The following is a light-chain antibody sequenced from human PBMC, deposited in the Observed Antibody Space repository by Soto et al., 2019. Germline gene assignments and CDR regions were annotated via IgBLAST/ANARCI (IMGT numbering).Light chain of an antibody. V-gene: IGKV1-5*03. CDR2: KAS. J-gene: IGKJ1*01. Sequence: DIQMTQSPSTLSASVGDRVTITCRASQSITDWLAWYQQKPGKAPKFLIYKASNLEGGVPSRFSGSGSGTEFTLTISSLHPDDFATYYCQYWDDYSWTFGQGTQVEIK. CDR3: QYWDDYSWT. CDR1: QSITDW.